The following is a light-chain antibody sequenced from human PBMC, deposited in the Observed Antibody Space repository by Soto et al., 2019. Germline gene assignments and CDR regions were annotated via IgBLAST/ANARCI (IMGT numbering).Light chain of an antibody. J-gene: IGLJ2*01. CDR2: NVR. CDR1: SSDVGGYDY. V-gene: IGLV2-14*01. CDR3: SSYTNSGTVL. Sequence: QSVLTQPASVSGSPGQSITISCTGTSSDVGGYDYVSWYQQYAGKAPQLTIYNVRNRPSGVSNRFSGSKSGNTASLTISGLQPEDEADYFCSSYTNSGTVLFGGGTKLTVL.